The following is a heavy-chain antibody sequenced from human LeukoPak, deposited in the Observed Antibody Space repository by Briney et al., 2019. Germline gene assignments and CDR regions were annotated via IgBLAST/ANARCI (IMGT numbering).Heavy chain of an antibody. D-gene: IGHD5-18*01. CDR2: ISSSGSTI. V-gene: IGHV3-48*03. CDR1: GFTFSSYE. Sequence: PGGSLRLSCAASGFTFSSYEMNWVRQAPGKGLEWVSYISSSGSTIYYADSVKGRFTISRDNAKNSLYLQMNSLRAEDTAVYYCARSAWIQNYFDYWGQGTLVTVSS. CDR3: ARSAWIQNYFDY. J-gene: IGHJ4*02.